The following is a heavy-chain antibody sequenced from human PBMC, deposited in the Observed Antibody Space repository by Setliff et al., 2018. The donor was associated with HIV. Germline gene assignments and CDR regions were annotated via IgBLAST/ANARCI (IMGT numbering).Heavy chain of an antibody. CDR3: ASARIPTVGTSTSLDF. Sequence: GGSLRLSCVASGLSFSRYWMSWVRQAPGKGLEWVANIKRDGSNQYYMDSVRGRFTISRDNSNNTLYLQMNSLRPDDTAVYYCASARIPTVGTSTSLDFWGQGTLVTVSS. D-gene: IGHD2-15*01. V-gene: IGHV3-7*01. CDR1: GLSFSRYW. CDR2: IKRDGSNQ. J-gene: IGHJ4*02.